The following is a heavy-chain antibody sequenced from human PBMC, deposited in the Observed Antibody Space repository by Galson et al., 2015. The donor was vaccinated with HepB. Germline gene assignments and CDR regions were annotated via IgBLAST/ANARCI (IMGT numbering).Heavy chain of an antibody. CDR3: ARHDLSSSGSYYDDY. CDR1: GYSFTNYW. V-gene: IGHV5-10-1*01. CDR2: IGPSDSYT. J-gene: IGHJ4*02. Sequence: QSGAEVKKPGESLRISCKASGYSFTNYWITWVRQMPGKGLEWMGKIGPSDSYTHYSPSFQGHVTISADKSITTAYLQWSSLQASDTAMYYCARHDLSSSGSYYDDYWGQGTLVIVSS. D-gene: IGHD3-22*01.